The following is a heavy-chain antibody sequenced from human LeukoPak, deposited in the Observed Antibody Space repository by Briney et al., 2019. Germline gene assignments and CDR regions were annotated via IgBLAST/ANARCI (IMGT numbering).Heavy chain of an antibody. CDR2: ISYDGSNK. J-gene: IGHJ6*03. CDR3: AKDGGSSYYYYYMDV. V-gene: IGHV3-30*18. D-gene: IGHD6-6*01. CDR1: GFTFSSYG. Sequence: GGSLRLSCAASGFTFSSYGMHWVRQAPGKGLEWVAVISYDGSNKYYADSVKGRFTISRDNSKNTLYLQMNSLRAEDTAVYYCAKDGGSSYYYYYMDVWGKGTMVTVSS.